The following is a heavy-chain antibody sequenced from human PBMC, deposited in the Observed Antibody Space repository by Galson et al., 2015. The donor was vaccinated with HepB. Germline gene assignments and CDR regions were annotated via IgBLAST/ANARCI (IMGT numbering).Heavy chain of an antibody. V-gene: IGHV3-23*01. J-gene: IGHJ4*02. CDR1: GFTFSTYA. Sequence: SLRLSCAASGFTFSTYAMSWVRQAAGKGLEWVSSISNNGDRTYYADSVRGRFTISRDNSQNMVYVQMNSLRAEDSAVYYCAKDDCGGRPCLLLNYFDYWGQGALVTVSS. CDR3: AKDDCGGRPCLLLNYFDY. CDR2: ISNNGDRT. D-gene: IGHD2-21*01.